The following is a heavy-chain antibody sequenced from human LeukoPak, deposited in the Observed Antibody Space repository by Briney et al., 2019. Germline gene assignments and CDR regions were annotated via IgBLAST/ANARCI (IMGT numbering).Heavy chain of an antibody. CDR3: ARVQLERAGDWFDP. Sequence: SETLSLTCTVSGGSISSYYWSWVRQPAGKGLEWVGRIYTSGSTNYNPSLKSRVTMSVDTSKNQFSLNLSSVTAADTAVYYCARVQLERAGDWFDPWGQGTLVTVSS. J-gene: IGHJ5*02. V-gene: IGHV4-4*07. CDR2: IYTSGST. D-gene: IGHD1-1*01. CDR1: GGSISSYY.